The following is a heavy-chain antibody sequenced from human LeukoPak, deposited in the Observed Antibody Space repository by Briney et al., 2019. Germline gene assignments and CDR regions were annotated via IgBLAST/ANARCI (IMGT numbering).Heavy chain of an antibody. CDR1: GFTFSSYA. J-gene: IGHJ3*02. V-gene: IGHV3-23*01. D-gene: IGHD3-22*01. CDR3: AKDGVEYYYDSSGPPPDAFDI. CDR2: ISGSGGST. Sequence: PGGSLRLSCAASGFTFSSYAMSWVRQAPGKGLEWVSAISGSGGSTHYADSVKGRFTISRDNSKNTLYLQMNSLRAEDTAVYYCAKDGVEYYYDSSGPPPDAFDIWGQGTMVTVSS.